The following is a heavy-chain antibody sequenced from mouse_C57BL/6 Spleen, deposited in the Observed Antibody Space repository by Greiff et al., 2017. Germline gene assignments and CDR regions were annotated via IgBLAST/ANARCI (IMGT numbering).Heavy chain of an antibody. CDR3: ALYYYGSSYFDY. CDR2: IDPEDGET. D-gene: IGHD1-1*01. J-gene: IGHJ2*01. V-gene: IGHV14-2*01. CDR1: GFNIKDYY. Sequence: EVKLMASGAELVKPGASVKLSCTASGFNIKDYYMHWVKQRTEQGLEWIGRIDPEDGETKYAPKFQGKATITADTSSNTAYLQRSSLTSEDTAVYYCALYYYGSSYFDYWGQGTTLTVSS.